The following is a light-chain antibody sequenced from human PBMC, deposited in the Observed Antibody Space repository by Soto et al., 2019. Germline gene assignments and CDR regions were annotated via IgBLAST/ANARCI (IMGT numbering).Light chain of an antibody. CDR3: SSYTSTSSNFV. Sequence: QSVLTQPASVSGSPGQSITISCTGSSSDVGGYNYVSWYQQHPGKAPQLMIYEVSNRPSGVSNRFSGSKSGNTASLTISGLQTEDEADYYCSSYTSTSSNFVFGGGTKVNVL. V-gene: IGLV2-14*01. CDR2: EVS. J-gene: IGLJ1*01. CDR1: SSDVGGYNY.